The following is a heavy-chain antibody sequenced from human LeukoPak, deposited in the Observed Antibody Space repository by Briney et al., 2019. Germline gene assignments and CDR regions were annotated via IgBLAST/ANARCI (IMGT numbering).Heavy chain of an antibody. J-gene: IGHJ4*02. CDR3: ARGRKSFIAVAGRYDY. Sequence: SETLSSPAAANGGPSGVTSGSWTPSPQGKGLNWLGETNHSGSTNYNPSLKSRVTISVDTSKNQFSLKLSPVTAADTAVYYCARGRKSFIAVAGRYDYWGQGTLVTVSS. CDR1: GGPSGVTS. V-gene: IGHV4-34*01. CDR2: TNHSGST. D-gene: IGHD6-19*01.